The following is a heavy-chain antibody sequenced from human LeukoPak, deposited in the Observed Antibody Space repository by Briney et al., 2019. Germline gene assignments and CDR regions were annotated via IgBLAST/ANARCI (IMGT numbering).Heavy chain of an antibody. CDR3: ARDRYYDSSGYSLY. D-gene: IGHD3-22*01. V-gene: IGHV3-11*04. Sequence: GGSLRLSCAASGFTFSDYYMSWIRQAPGKGLEWVSYISSSGNSIYYAGSVKGRITISRDNAKNSLYLQMNSLRAEDTAVYYCARDRYYDSSGYSLYWGQGTLVTVSS. CDR1: GFTFSDYY. J-gene: IGHJ4*02. CDR2: ISSSGNSI.